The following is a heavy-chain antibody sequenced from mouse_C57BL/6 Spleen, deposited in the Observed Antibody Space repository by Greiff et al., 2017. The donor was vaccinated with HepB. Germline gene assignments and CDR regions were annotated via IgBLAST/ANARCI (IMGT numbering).Heavy chain of an antibody. CDR2: ISSGGDYI. CDR1: GFTFSSYA. CDR3: TRDSSVLYAMDY. J-gene: IGHJ4*01. V-gene: IGHV5-9-1*02. Sequence: EVMLVESGEGLVKPGGSLKLSCAASGFTFSSYAMSWVRQTPEKRLEWVAYISSGGDYIYYADTVKGRFTISRDNARNPLYLQMSSLKSEDTAMYYCTRDSSVLYAMDYWGQGTSVTVSS. D-gene: IGHD3-2*02.